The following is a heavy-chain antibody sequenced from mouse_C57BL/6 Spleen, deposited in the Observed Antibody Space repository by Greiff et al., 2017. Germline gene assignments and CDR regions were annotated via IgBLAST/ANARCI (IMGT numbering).Heavy chain of an antibody. CDR1: GYSITSGYY. D-gene: IGHD2-4*01. CDR3: ARRGYEYDVRYFDV. Sequence: EVKLVESGPGLVKPSQSLSLTCSVTGYSITSGYYWNWIRQFPGNKLEWMGYISYDGSNNYNPSLKNRISITRDTSKNQFFLKLNSVTTEDTATYYCARRGYEYDVRYFDVWGTGTTVTVSS. V-gene: IGHV3-6*01. J-gene: IGHJ1*03. CDR2: ISYDGSN.